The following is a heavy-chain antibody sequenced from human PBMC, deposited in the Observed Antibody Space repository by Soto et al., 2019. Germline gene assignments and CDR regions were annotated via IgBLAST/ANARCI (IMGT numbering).Heavy chain of an antibody. Sequence: PSETLSLTCTVSGVSVSTNTQYWGWIRQSPGKGLEWIGSIYYGGRTYYNPSLKSRVTISVDTSKNQFSLKLDSVTAADTAVYYCARDLDTATYFDYWGHGTLVTVSS. CDR2: IYYGGRT. CDR3: ARDLDTATYFDY. CDR1: GVSVSTNTQY. J-gene: IGHJ4*01. V-gene: IGHV4-39*07. D-gene: IGHD5-18*01.